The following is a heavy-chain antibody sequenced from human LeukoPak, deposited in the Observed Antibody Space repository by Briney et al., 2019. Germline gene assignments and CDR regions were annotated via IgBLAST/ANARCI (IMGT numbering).Heavy chain of an antibody. CDR2: IYYSGST. D-gene: IGHD6-19*01. V-gene: IGHV4-59*01. CDR3: AREDGSGWYRY. CDR1: GGTISSYY. J-gene: IGHJ4*02. Sequence: SETLSFTCTGSGGTISSYYWSWIRQPPGKGLEWIGYIYYSGSTNYNPSLKSRVTISVDTSKNQFSLKLSSVTAADTAVYYCAREDGSGWYRYWGQGTLVTVSS.